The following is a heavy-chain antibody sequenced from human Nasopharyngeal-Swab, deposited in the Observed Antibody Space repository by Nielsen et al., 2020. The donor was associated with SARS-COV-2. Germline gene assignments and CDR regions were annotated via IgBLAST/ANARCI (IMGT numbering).Heavy chain of an antibody. D-gene: IGHD3-22*01. Sequence: GESLKISCAASGFTFSDYYMSWIRQAPGKGLEWVSYISSSSSYTNYADSVKGRFTISRDNGQSLLYLQMNSLRAEDTAIYFCVAAVSGTSRTYYDYWGQGSLVTVSS. CDR2: ISSSSSYT. J-gene: IGHJ4*02. CDR1: GFTFSDYY. V-gene: IGHV3-11*03. CDR3: VAAVSGTSRTYYDY.